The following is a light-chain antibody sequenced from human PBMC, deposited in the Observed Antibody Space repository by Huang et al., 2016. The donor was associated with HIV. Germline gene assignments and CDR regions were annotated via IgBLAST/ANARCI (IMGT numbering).Light chain of an antibody. CDR2: QAS. Sequence: EIVLTQSPATLSLSPGDRPTLSCRASQSVGVYLAWYQQKPVQAPRLLIFQASNRATGIPDRFSGSGSGTDFTLTIDSLQPDDFAIYYCQQRTKWPPVLTFGGGTRVEIK. CDR3: QQRTKWPPVLT. CDR1: QSVGVY. J-gene: IGKJ4*01. V-gene: IGKV3-11*01.